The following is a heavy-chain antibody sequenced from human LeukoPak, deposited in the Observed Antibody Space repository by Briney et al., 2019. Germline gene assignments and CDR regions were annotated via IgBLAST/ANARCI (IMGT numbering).Heavy chain of an antibody. CDR3: ARHLHSSGYFHFDY. J-gene: IGHJ4*02. D-gene: IGHD6-19*01. CDR2: IYPGDSDT. V-gene: IGHV5-51*01. CDR1: GYRFTNYW. Sequence: GESLKISCRGSGYRFTNYWIGWVRQIPGKGLEWVGIIYPGDSDTRYNPSFQGQVTISADKSISTAYLQWSSLRASDTAHYYCARHLHSSGYFHFDYWGQGTLVTVSS.